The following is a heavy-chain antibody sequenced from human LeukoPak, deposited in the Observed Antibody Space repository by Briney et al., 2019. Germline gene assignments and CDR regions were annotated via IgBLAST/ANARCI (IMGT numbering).Heavy chain of an antibody. J-gene: IGHJ4*02. CDR2: ISRSSNTR. CDR1: GFTFSTYA. Sequence: GGSLRLSCAASGFTFSTYAMNWVRQAPGKGLEWVSYISRSSNTRYYADSVQGRFTISRDNANDPLYLQMNSLRAEDTAVYYCARDGYDFWSGYPTTVDFWGQGTLVTVSS. CDR3: ARDGYDFWSGYPTTVDF. D-gene: IGHD3-3*01. V-gene: IGHV3-48*01.